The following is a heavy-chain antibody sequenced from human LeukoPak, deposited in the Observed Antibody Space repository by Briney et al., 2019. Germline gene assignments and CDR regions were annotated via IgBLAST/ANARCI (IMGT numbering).Heavy chain of an antibody. D-gene: IGHD3-10*01. CDR1: GFTFSSYS. CDR3: ARGYYGSGRSWFDP. CDR2: ISSSSSTI. V-gene: IGHV3-48*01. Sequence: PGGSLRLSCAASGFTFSSYSMNWVRQAPGKGLEWVSYISSSSSTINYADSVKGRFTISRDNAKNSLHLQMNSLRAEDTAVYYCARGYYGSGRSWFDPWGQGTLVTVSS. J-gene: IGHJ5*02.